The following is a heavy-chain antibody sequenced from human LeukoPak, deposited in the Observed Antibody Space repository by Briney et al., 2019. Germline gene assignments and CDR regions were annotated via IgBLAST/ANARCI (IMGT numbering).Heavy chain of an antibody. CDR2: FDPEDGET. V-gene: IGHV1-24*01. D-gene: IGHD2-2*01. CDR3: ATDALGYCSSTSCYEY. CDR1: GYTLTELS. J-gene: IGHJ4*02. Sequence: ASVKVSCKVSGYTLTELSMHWVRQAPGKGLEWMGGFDPEDGETIYAQKFQGRVTMTEDTSTDTAYMELSSLRSEDTAVYYCATDALGYCSSTSCYEYWGQGTLVTVS.